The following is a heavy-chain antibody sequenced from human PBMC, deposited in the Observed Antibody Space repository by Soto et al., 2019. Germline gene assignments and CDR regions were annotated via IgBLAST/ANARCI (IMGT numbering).Heavy chain of an antibody. V-gene: IGHV3-7*01. CDR3: ARGLNLYSSGWFDHYFDY. D-gene: IGHD6-19*01. CDR1: GFTFSSYW. J-gene: IGHJ4*02. Sequence: GGSLRLSCAASGFTFSSYWMSWVRQAPGKGLEWVANIKQDGSEKYYVDSVKGRFTISRDNAKNSLYLQMNSLRAEDTAVYYCARGLNLYSSGWFDHYFDYWGQGTLVTVSS. CDR2: IKQDGSEK.